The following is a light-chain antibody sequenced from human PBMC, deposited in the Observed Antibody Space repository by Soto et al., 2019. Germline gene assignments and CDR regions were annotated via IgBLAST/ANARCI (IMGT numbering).Light chain of an antibody. CDR2: DAS. Sequence: ETVLTQSPATLSLSPGERATLPCRASQSVSSYLAWYQQKPGQAPRLLIYDASNRATGIPARFSGSGSGTDFTLTISSLEPEDSAVYYCQQRANWPQYTFGQGTKLEIK. J-gene: IGKJ2*01. CDR1: QSVSSY. V-gene: IGKV3-11*01. CDR3: QQRANWPQYT.